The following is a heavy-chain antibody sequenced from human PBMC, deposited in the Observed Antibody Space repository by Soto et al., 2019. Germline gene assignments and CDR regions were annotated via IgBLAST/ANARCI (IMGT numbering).Heavy chain of an antibody. CDR1: GFTFSSYG. J-gene: IGHJ6*02. D-gene: IGHD5-12*01. V-gene: IGHV3-33*01. CDR2: IWYDGSNK. Sequence: QVQLVESGGGVVQPGRSLRLSCAASGFTFSSYGMHWVRQAPGKGLEWVAVIWYDGSNKYYADSVKGRFTISRDNSKNTLYLQMNSLRAEDTAVYYCARDGYSDYDSYYYGMDVWGQGATVTVSS. CDR3: ARDGYSDYDSYYYGMDV.